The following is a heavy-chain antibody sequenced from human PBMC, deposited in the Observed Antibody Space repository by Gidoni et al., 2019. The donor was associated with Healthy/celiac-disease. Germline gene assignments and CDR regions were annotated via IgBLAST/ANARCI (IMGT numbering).Heavy chain of an antibody. Sequence: QVQLQESGPGLVKPSQTLSLTCTVPGGSISSGGYYWSWLRQHPGKGLEWIGYIYYSGSTYYNPSLKSRVTISVDTSKNQFSLKLSSVTAADTAVYYCAREVAYYYGMDVWGQGTTVTVSS. J-gene: IGHJ6*02. V-gene: IGHV4-31*03. CDR3: AREVAYYYGMDV. CDR1: GGSISSGGYY. CDR2: IYYSGST.